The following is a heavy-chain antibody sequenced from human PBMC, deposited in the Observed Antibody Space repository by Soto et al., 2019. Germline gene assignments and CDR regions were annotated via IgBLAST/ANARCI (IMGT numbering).Heavy chain of an antibody. V-gene: IGHV4-39*01. D-gene: IGHD5-12*01. CDR3: ARRSYAGYDYAY. J-gene: IGHJ4*01. CDR1: GDSVGRSNYY. CDR2: ISYPGRA. Sequence: SETLSLTCTVSGDSVGRSNYYWGWTRQPPGKGLEWIGSISYPGRANYNASLKSRATISIDTSRNQFSLQLNSVTAADTAVYFCARRSYAGYDYAYWGHGTLVTVSS.